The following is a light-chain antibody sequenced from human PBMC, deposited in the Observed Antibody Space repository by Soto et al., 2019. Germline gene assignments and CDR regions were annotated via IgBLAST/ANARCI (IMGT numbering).Light chain of an antibody. J-gene: IGKJ3*01. V-gene: IGKV4-1*01. Sequence: DIVMTQSPDSLAVSLGERATINCKSSQSVLYNSNNKNHLAWYQQKPGQPPKLLIYWASTRESGVPDRFSGSGSGTDFTLTIISLQAEDVAVYYCQQFYSLPLTFGPGTKVDI. CDR2: WAS. CDR1: QSVLYNSNNKNH. CDR3: QQFYSLPLT.